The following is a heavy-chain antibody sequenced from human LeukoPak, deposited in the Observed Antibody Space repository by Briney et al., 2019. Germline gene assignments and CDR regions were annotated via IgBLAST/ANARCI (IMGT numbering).Heavy chain of an antibody. CDR2: IRGEGRRP. D-gene: IGHD5-24*01. V-gene: IGHV3-43*02. J-gene: IGHJ3*01. Sequence: GRSLCLSCAVSGFTFGDFPMHWVRRLAGEGLGWVSLIRGEGRRPFYADAVKGRFTSSRDKSKESLSLQMNRLRTEDTALYYWAKRRRDAYNFGLDGLHVWGQGTMVIVSS. CDR1: GFTFGDFP. CDR3: AKRRRDAYNFGLDGLHV.